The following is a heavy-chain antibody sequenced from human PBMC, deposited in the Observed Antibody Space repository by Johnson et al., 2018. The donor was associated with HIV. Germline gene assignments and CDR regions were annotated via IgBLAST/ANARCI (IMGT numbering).Heavy chain of an antibody. CDR2: IKQDGSEK. CDR1: GFTFSSYW. Sequence: EVQLVESGGGLVQPGGSLRLSCAASGFTFSSYWMSWVRQAPGKGLEWVANIKQDGSEKYYVDDVKGRFTISRDNAKNSLYLQMNSLRAEDTAVYYCAKPIAAAGTVGDGFEIWGQGTMVTVSS. D-gene: IGHD6-13*01. CDR3: AKPIAAAGTVGDGFEI. V-gene: IGHV3-7*01. J-gene: IGHJ3*02.